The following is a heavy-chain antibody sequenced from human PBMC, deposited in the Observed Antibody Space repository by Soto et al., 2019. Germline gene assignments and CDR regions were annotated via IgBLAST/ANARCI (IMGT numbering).Heavy chain of an antibody. J-gene: IGHJ6*02. CDR1: GFTLSNYA. V-gene: IGHV3-48*02. CDR3: ARIKLVDFFFINVDVYDMDV. CDR2: ISSDSRYI. D-gene: IGHD2-15*01. Sequence: EVQLVESGGGLVQPGGSLRLSCAASGFTLSNYAVNWVRQAPGKGLEWVSYISSDSRYIYHGDSVKGRFTISRDNDRNSVYLQMNSLRDEDTAVYYCARIKLVDFFFINVDVYDMDVWGQGTPVTVSS.